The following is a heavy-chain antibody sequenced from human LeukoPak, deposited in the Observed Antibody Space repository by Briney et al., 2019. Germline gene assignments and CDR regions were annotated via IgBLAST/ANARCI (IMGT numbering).Heavy chain of an antibody. CDR1: GFTFSSYG. Sequence: GGSLRLSCAASGFTFSSYGMHWVRQAPGKGLEWVAVIWYDGSNKYYADSVKGRFTISRDNSKNTLYLQMNSLRAEDTAVYYCAKEIYYDFWSGYYTTGFDYWGQGTLVTVSS. CDR2: IWYDGSNK. CDR3: AKEIYYDFWSGYYTTGFDY. V-gene: IGHV3-33*06. D-gene: IGHD3-3*01. J-gene: IGHJ4*02.